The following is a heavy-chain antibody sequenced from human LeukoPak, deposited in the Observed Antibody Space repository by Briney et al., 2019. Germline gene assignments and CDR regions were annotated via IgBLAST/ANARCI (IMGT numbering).Heavy chain of an antibody. CDR1: GFTFSSYA. CDR2: IYSGGHT. D-gene: IGHD3-22*01. V-gene: IGHV3-53*04. Sequence: GGSLRLSCAASGFTFSSYAMSWVRQAPGKGLEWVSVIYSGGHTYYADSVKGRFTISRHNSKNTLYLQMNSLRAEDAAVYYCARGYYDSSGYYPYYFDYWGQGTLVTVSS. J-gene: IGHJ4*02. CDR3: ARGYYDSSGYYPYYFDY.